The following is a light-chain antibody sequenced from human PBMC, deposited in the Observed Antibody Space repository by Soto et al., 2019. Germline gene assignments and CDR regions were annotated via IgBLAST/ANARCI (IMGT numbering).Light chain of an antibody. J-gene: IGLJ1*01. CDR3: QSYDSSLSGYV. V-gene: IGLV1-40*01. CDR1: NSNIGAAYD. Sequence: QSVLTQPPSVSGAPGQTVTISCTGSNSNIGAAYDVNWYQHLPGTAPKLLIYGNDNRPSGVPDRFSGSKSGTSASLAITGLRAEDDADYYCQSYDSSLSGYVFGAGTKLTVL. CDR2: GND.